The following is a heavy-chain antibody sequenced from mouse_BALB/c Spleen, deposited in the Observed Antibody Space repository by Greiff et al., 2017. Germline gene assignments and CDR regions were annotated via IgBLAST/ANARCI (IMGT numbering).Heavy chain of an antibody. V-gene: IGHV3-2*02. CDR2: ISYSGST. CDR3: ARDNSFAY. Sequence: EVKLQESGPGLVKPSQSLSLTCTVTGYSITSDYAWNWIRQFPGNKLEWMGYISYSGSTSYNPSLKSRISITRDTSKNQFFLQLNSVTTEDTATYYCARDNSFAYWGQGTLVTVSA. CDR1: GYSITSDYA. J-gene: IGHJ3*01. D-gene: IGHD1-3*01.